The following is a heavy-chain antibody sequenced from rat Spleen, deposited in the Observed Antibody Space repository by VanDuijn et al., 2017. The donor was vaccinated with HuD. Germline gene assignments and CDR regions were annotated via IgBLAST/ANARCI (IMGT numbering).Heavy chain of an antibody. J-gene: IGHJ2*01. CDR2: ISTGGGST. Sequence: EVQLVETGGGLVQPGRSLKLSCVASGFTFSSYWMYWIRQAPGKGLEWVSSISTGGGSTYYPDSVKGRFTISRDNAKSTLYLQMNSLRSEDTATYYCTRDEPSYYSGALDYWGQGVMVTVSS. CDR1: GFTFSSYW. D-gene: IGHD1-1*01. CDR3: TRDEPSYYSGALDY. V-gene: IGHV5-58*01.